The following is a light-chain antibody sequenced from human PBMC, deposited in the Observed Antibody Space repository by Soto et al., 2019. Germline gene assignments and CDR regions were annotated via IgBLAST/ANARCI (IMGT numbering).Light chain of an antibody. J-gene: IGKJ1*01. CDR2: EAS. Sequence: DIQMTQSPSSLSASVGDTVTITCRASQTIAIYLNWYQQKPGKAPNLLIYEASSLQSGVPSRFTGRGSGTDFSLTISSLLPEDFATYYCQQSYNIPQTFGQGTRVEIK. V-gene: IGKV1-39*01. CDR1: QTIAIY. CDR3: QQSYNIPQT.